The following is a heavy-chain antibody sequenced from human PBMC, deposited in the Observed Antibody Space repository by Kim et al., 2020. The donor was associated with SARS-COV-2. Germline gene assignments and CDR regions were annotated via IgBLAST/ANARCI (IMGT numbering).Heavy chain of an antibody. CDR1: GGSISSSNW. Sequence: SETLSLTCAVSGGSISSSNWWSWVRQPPGKGLEWIGEIYHSGSTNYNPSLKSRVTISVDKSKNQFSLKLSSVTAADTAVYYCARVSPEWQWLAHAFDIWGQGTMVTVSS. J-gene: IGHJ3*02. V-gene: IGHV4-4*02. CDR2: IYHSGST. CDR3: ARVSPEWQWLAHAFDI. D-gene: IGHD6-19*01.